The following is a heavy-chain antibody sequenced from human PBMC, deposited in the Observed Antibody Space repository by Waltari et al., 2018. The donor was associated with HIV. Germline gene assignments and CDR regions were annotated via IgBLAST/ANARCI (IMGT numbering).Heavy chain of an antibody. Sequence: EVQLVESGGGLVQPGGSLRLSCAASGFPFSSYWMSWVRPAPGKGLEWVAKIKQDGSEKYYVDSVKGRFTISRDNAKNSLYLQMNSLRAEDTAVYYCAREPGTYGGAFDIWGQGTMVTVSS. J-gene: IGHJ3*02. V-gene: IGHV3-7*01. CDR2: IKQDGSEK. CDR3: AREPGTYGGAFDI. CDR1: GFPFSSYW. D-gene: IGHD4-17*01.